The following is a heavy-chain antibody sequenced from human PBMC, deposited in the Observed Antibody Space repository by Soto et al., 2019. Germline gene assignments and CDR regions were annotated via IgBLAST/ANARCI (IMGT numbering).Heavy chain of an antibody. CDR3: TRVVIEDIVVVVAAKRGAFDI. V-gene: IGHV3-49*03. J-gene: IGHJ3*02. CDR1: GFTFGDYA. D-gene: IGHD2-15*01. CDR2: IRSKAYGGTT. Sequence: GGSLRLSCTASGFTFGDYAMSWFRQAPGKGLEWVGFIRSKAYGGTTEYAASGKGGFTSSRDDSKSIAYLQMNSLKTEDTAVYYGTRVVIEDIVVVVAAKRGAFDIWGQGTMVTVSS.